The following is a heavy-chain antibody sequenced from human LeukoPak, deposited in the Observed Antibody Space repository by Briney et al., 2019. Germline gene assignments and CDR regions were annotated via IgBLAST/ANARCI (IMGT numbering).Heavy chain of an antibody. J-gene: IGHJ4*02. CDR3: ARSRAGGRGITNYFDY. CDR1: GGTFSSYA. Sequence: ASVKVSCKASGGTFSSYAISWVRQAPGQGLEWMGGIIPIFGTANYAQKFQGRVTITADESTSTAYMELSSLRSEDTAVYYCARSRAGGRGITNYFDYWGQGTLVTVSS. V-gene: IGHV1-69*13. D-gene: IGHD3-10*01. CDR2: IIPIFGTA.